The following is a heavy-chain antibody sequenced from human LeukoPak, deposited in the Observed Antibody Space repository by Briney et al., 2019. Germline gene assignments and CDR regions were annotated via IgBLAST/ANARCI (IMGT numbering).Heavy chain of an antibody. Sequence: GGSLRLSCVASGFTFSSHGMNWVRQAPGKGLEWVSAISDSSGSTYYADSVKGRFTISRDNPKNTLYLQMNSLRAEDTAVYYCAKVRTRWTMVRGVPYMDVWGKGTTVTVSS. J-gene: IGHJ6*03. CDR1: GFTFSSHG. V-gene: IGHV3-23*01. D-gene: IGHD3-10*01. CDR2: ISDSSGST. CDR3: AKVRTRWTMVRGVPYMDV.